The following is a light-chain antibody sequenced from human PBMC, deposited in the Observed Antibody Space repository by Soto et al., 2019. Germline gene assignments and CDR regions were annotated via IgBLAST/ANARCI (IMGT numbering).Light chain of an antibody. J-gene: IGKJ1*01. V-gene: IGKV3-20*01. CDR2: DAS. Sequence: EIVLTHSPGTLSLSPVEIATLSFMASQSVANNYLAWYQQRPGQAPRLVIYDASSRATGIPDRFSASGSGTDFTLTISRLEPEDFAVYFCQQYSASPLTFGQGTKVDIK. CDR3: QQYSASPLT. CDR1: QSVANNY.